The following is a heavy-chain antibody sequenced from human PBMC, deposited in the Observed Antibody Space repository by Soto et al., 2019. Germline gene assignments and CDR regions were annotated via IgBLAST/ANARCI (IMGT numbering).Heavy chain of an antibody. Sequence: PGGSLRLSCAASGFTFSSYSMNWVRQAPGKGLEWVSSISSSSSYIYYADSVKGRFTISRDNAKNSLYLQMNSLRAEDTAVYYCARARPWIQLTYDYWGQGTLVTVSS. D-gene: IGHD5-18*01. V-gene: IGHV3-21*01. CDR1: GFTFSSYS. J-gene: IGHJ4*02. CDR2: ISSSSSYI. CDR3: ARARPWIQLTYDY.